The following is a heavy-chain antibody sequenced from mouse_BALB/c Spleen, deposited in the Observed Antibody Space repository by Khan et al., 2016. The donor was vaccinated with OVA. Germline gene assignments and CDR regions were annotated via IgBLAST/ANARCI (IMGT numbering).Heavy chain of an antibody. J-gene: IGHJ3*01. CDR2: MIYSGDT. CDR1: GDSITSGY. CDR3: ARSTYRYAFAY. V-gene: IGHV3-8*02. Sequence: EVQLQESGPSLVKPSQTLSLTCSVTGDSITSGYWTWIRKFPGNKLEYMGYMIYSGDTYYNPSLQSRISITRHTSTNQTYLQLNSVTTEDTATYYCARSTYRYAFAYWGQGTLVTVSA. D-gene: IGHD2-14*01.